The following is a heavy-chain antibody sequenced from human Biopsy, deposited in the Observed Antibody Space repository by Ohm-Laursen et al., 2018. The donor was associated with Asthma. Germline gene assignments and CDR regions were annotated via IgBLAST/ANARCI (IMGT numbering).Heavy chain of an antibody. V-gene: IGHV1-24*01. CDR2: HDHAEGGT. CDR3: ASDFPKDYVRYNFQF. J-gene: IGHJ4*02. CDR1: GYSLTDLS. D-gene: IGHD4-17*01. Sequence: SVKVSCKISGYSLTDLSMHWVRQAPGQGLEWMGGHDHAEGGTVNARRFQGRVTMTEDTSTDTAYMELSSLISDDTAVYYCASDFPKDYVRYNFQFWGQGTLVTVSS.